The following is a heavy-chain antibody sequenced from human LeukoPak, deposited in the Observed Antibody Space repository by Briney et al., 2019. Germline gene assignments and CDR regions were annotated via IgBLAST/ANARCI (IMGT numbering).Heavy chain of an antibody. CDR3: ARRSLDYDYVWGSPYGGDAFDI. Sequence: NRGESLKISCKGSGYSFTSYWIGWVRQMPGKGLEWMGIIYPGDSDTRYSPSFQGQVTISADKSISTAYLQWSSLKASDTAMYYCARRSLDYDYVWGSPYGGDAFDIWGQGTMVTVSS. CDR2: IYPGDSDT. D-gene: IGHD3-16*01. CDR1: GYSFTSYW. J-gene: IGHJ3*02. V-gene: IGHV5-51*01.